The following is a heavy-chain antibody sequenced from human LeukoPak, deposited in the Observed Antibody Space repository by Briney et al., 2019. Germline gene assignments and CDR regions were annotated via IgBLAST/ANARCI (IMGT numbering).Heavy chain of an antibody. CDR3: ARGMSGSYDY. D-gene: IGHD1-26*01. V-gene: IGHV3-23*01. Sequence: PGGSLRLSCAASGFTFSTYDMSWVRQAPGKGLEWVSGITANGGNTYYADSVKGRFTISRDNAKNSLHLQMNSLRAEDTAIYYCARGMSGSYDYWGQGTLVTVSS. CDR2: ITANGGNT. CDR1: GFTFSTYD. J-gene: IGHJ4*02.